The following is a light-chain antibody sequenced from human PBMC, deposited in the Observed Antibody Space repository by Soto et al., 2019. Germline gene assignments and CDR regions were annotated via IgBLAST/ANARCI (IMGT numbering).Light chain of an antibody. V-gene: IGLV1-47*01. Sequence: QSVLTQPPSASGTPGQRVTISCSGSSSNIGSNYVYWYQQLPGTAPKLLIYRNNQRPSGVPDRFSGSKSGTSASLAISGLRSEDEAEYYCAAWDDSRSGSYVFGTGTKLTVL. CDR3: AAWDDSRSGSYV. CDR2: RNN. CDR1: SSNIGSNY. J-gene: IGLJ1*01.